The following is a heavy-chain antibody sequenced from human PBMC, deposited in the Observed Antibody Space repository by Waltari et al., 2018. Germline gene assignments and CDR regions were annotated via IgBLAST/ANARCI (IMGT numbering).Heavy chain of an antibody. CDR1: GGSITSGGYY. D-gene: IGHD6-19*01. V-gene: IGHV4-61*02. CDR3: AGGYASACGGGSCNFYYGMDV. J-gene: IGHJ6*02. Sequence: QVQLQDSGPVLVKPSQTLSLTCTVSGGSITSGGYYWSWLRQPAGKGLEWIGRIYTSWRTNYNPALKIRVSISVDTSKNHFSLNLNSVTAADTAVYYCAGGYASACGGGSCNFYYGMDVWGQGTTVTVSS. CDR2: IYTSWRT.